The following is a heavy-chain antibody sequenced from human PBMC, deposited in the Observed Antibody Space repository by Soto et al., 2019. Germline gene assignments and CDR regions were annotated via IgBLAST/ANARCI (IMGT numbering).Heavy chain of an antibody. CDR3: ARDGIGGPVFRGYLDY. J-gene: IGHJ4*02. V-gene: IGHV3-33*08. D-gene: IGHD2-15*01. CDR1: GFTFNNYA. CDR2: IRFDGSNE. Sequence: PGGSLRLSCAASGFTFNNYALSWVRQAPGKGLEWVAIIRFDGSNEEYADSVKGRFTISRDNSKNTLYLQMNTLGAEDTAVYYCARDGIGGPVFRGYLDYWGRGTVVTVSS.